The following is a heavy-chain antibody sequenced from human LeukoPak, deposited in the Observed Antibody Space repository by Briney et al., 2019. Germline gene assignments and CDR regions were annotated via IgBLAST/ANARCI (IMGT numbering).Heavy chain of an antibody. V-gene: IGHV3-74*01. Sequence: PGGSLRLSCAASGNYWMHWVRQAPGKGLVWVSHINSDGSWTSYADSVKGRFTISKDNAKNTVYLQMNSLGAEDTAVYNCAREQCTNGVCYLDYWGQGTLVTVSS. CDR2: INSDGSWT. CDR3: AREQCTNGVCYLDY. CDR1: GNYW. J-gene: IGHJ4*02. D-gene: IGHD2-8*01.